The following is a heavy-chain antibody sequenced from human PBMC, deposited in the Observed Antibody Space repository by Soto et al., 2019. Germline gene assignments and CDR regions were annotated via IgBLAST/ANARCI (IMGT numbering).Heavy chain of an antibody. J-gene: IGHJ3*02. Sequence: EVQLLESGGGLVQPGGSLRLSCAASGFTFSNFAVSWVRQAPGKGLEWVSTITGSGENTHYADSVRGRFTISRDNSKNTLDLQMNSLRAEDTAEYYCASLPAAYDYIWGSYADTFDIWGQGTMVTVSS. D-gene: IGHD3-16*01. V-gene: IGHV3-23*01. CDR1: GFTFSNFA. CDR2: ITGSGENT. CDR3: ASLPAAYDYIWGSYADTFDI.